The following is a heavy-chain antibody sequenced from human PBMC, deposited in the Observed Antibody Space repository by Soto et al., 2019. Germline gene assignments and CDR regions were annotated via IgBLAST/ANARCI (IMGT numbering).Heavy chain of an antibody. CDR2: INPTGGST. V-gene: IGHV1-46*01. CDR3: AKDGEYYDSSGYYYGFLDY. J-gene: IGHJ4*02. CDR1: GYTFTSFY. D-gene: IGHD3-22*01. Sequence: GASVKFSCKASGYTFTSFYIHWVRQAPGQGLDWMAIINPTGGSTNYAQRFRGRVTLTMDTSASTVYMELNSLRAEDTAVYYCAKDGEYYDSSGYYYGFLDYWGQGLLVTVST.